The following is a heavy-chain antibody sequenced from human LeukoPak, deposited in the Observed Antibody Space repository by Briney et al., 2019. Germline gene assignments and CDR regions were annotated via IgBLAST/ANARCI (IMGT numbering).Heavy chain of an antibody. Sequence: SETLSLTCTVSGGSISSASYYWSWIRQPAGKGLQWIGRINTSGSTYYNPSLKSRVTISVDTSKNQFSLKLSSVTAADTAVYYCAREREGPYGYLDYWGQGILVTVSS. J-gene: IGHJ4*02. CDR3: AREREGPYGYLDY. D-gene: IGHD4-17*01. V-gene: IGHV4-61*02. CDR1: GGSISSASYY. CDR2: INTSGST.